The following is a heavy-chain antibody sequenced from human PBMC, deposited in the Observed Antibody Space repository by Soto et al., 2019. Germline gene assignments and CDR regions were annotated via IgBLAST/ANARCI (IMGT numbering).Heavy chain of an antibody. Sequence: SETLSLTCTVSGGSIISTNYYWTWIRQPPGKGLEWIAYIYHSGDAYYNPSLQSRLILSIDTSKNQFSLTLNAVTAADTAVYYCARCFGSGKNWFDPWGQGTLVTVSS. D-gene: IGHD3-10*01. J-gene: IGHJ5*02. V-gene: IGHV4-30-4*01. CDR2: IYHSGDA. CDR1: GGSIISTNYY. CDR3: ARCFGSGKNWFDP.